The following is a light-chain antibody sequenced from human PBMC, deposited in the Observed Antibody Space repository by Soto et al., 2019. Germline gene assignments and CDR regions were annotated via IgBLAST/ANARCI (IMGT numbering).Light chain of an antibody. J-gene: IGLJ3*02. CDR3: QSYDSSLSGWV. CDR1: SSNIGAGYD. CDR2: GNS. V-gene: IGLV1-40*01. Sequence: QAVVTQPPSVSGAPGQRVTISCTGSSSNIGAGYDVHWYQQLPGTAPKLLIYGNSNRPSGVPDRFSGSKSGTSASLAITGRQADDEADYYCQSYDSSLSGWVFGGGTKLTVL.